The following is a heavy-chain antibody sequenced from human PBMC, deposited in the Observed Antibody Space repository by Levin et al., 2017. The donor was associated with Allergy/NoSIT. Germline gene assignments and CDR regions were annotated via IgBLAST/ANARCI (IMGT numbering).Heavy chain of an antibody. CDR3: ARMYSSGRAQGFDY. CDR2: IIPILGIA. V-gene: IGHV1-69*04. Sequence: GASVKVSCKASGGTFSSYAISWVRQAPGQGLEWMGRIIPILGIANYAQKFQGRVTITADKSTSTAYMELSSLRSEDTAVYYCARMYSSGRAQGFDYWGQGTLVTVSS. J-gene: IGHJ4*02. D-gene: IGHD6-19*01. CDR1: GGTFSSYA.